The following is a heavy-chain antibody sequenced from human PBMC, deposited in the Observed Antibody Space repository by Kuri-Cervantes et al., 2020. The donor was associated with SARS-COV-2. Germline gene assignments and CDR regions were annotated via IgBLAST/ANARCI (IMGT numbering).Heavy chain of an antibody. CDR1: SDSINRGSYY. Sequence: SETLSLTCTVSSDSINRGSYYWSWIRQLPGKGLEWIGYIYYSGSTYYNPSLKSRVSIAVDTSKNQFSLNLSSVTAADTAVYYCARGGRGYDFWSGYLWFDPWGQGTLVTVSS. D-gene: IGHD3-3*01. CDR2: IYYSGST. CDR3: ARGGRGYDFWSGYLWFDP. J-gene: IGHJ5*02. V-gene: IGHV4-31*03.